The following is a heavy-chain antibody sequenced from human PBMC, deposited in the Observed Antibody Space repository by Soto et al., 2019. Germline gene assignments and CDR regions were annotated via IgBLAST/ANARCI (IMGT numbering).Heavy chain of an antibody. J-gene: IGHJ4*02. V-gene: IGHV1-2*02. D-gene: IGHD3-10*01. CDR1: GYTFTGYH. CDR2: INPNTGSA. Sequence: SVKVSCKASGYTFTGYHLHWVRQAPGQGLEWLGWINPNTGSAHYAQMFLGRATMTRDTSISTAYMKLSGLRSDDTAVYYCARAPPTPLGAPGDSWGQGTLVTVSS. CDR3: ARAPPTPLGAPGDS.